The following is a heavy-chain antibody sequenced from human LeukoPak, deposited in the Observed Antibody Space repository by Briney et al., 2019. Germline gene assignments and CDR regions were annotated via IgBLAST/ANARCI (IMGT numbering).Heavy chain of an antibody. CDR1: GFIFSNYA. D-gene: IGHD3-3*01. J-gene: IGHJ4*02. CDR2: ITGSGGGS. CDR3: AKKSLWSGPFDY. Sequence: GGSLRLSCIVSGFIFSNYAMSWVRQAPGKGLEWVSIITGSGGGSYYADSVKGRFTLSRDNSKNTLYLQMNSLRAEDTALYFCAKKSLWSGPFDYWGQGTLVTVFS. V-gene: IGHV3-23*01.